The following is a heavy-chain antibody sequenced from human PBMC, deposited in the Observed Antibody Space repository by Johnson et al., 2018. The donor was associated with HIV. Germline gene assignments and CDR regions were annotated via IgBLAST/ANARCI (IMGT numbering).Heavy chain of an antibody. CDR2: ISYDGSNK. V-gene: IGHV3-30-3*01. J-gene: IGHJ3*02. CDR3: ARIPGSGWEHDAFDI. CDR1: GVTFSSPA. D-gene: IGHD6-19*01. Sequence: QMLLVESGGGVVQPGRSLRLSCAASGVTFSSPAMHWVRQAPGTGLDRVTFISYDGSNKSYSDSVKGRFTISRDNSKYTLYLQMGSLRAEDMAVYYCARIPGSGWEHDAFDIWGQGTMVTVSS.